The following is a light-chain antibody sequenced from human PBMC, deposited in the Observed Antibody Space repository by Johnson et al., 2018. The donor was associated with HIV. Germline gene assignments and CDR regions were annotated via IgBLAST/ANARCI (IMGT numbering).Light chain of an antibody. CDR1: SSNIGNNY. Sequence: QSVLTQPPSVSAAPGQKVTISCSGSSSNIGNNYVSWYQQLPGTAPKLLIYDNNKRPSGIPDRFSGSKSGTSATLGITGLQTGDEADYYCGTWDSSLSAGLYFFVTGTKVTVL. CDR3: GTWDSSLSAGLYF. CDR2: DNN. J-gene: IGLJ1*01. V-gene: IGLV1-51*01.